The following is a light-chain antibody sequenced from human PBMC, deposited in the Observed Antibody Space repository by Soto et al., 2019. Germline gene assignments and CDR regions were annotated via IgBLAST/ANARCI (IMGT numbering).Light chain of an antibody. J-gene: IGKJ1*01. V-gene: IGKV2-24*01. CDR2: KTS. Sequence: DVVMTQSPLSPPVTLGQPASISCRSNESLVHSDGNTYLNWLQKRPGQPPRLLIYKTSDRFSGVPDRFRGSGAGTDFTLEISRVAPEDVGVYYCMQATQFPWTFGQGTKVDIK. CDR1: ESLVHSDGNTY. CDR3: MQATQFPWT.